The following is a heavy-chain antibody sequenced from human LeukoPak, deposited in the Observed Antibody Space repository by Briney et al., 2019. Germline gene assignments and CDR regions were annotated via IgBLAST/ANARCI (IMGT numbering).Heavy chain of an antibody. CDR2: ISSSSSYI. Sequence: GGSLRLCCAVSGFTFSSYVMKWVRQAPGKGLEWVSSISSSSSYIYYADSVKGRFTISRDNAKNSLYLQMNSLRAEDTAVYYCARDRDPNYGGYGGNDASDIWGQGTMVTVSS. D-gene: IGHD4-23*01. J-gene: IGHJ3*02. CDR1: GFTFSSYV. V-gene: IGHV3-21*01. CDR3: ARDRDPNYGGYGGNDASDI.